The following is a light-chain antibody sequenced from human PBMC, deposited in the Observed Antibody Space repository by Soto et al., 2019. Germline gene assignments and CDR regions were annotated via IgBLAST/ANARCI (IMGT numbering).Light chain of an antibody. Sequence: EIVMTQSPATLSVSPRERATLSCRASQSVSSNLAWYQHKPGQTPRLLIYGASTRATGIPARFSGSGSGTEFTLTISSLQSEDFAVYYCQQYNDWPRTFGQGTKV. CDR3: QQYNDWPRT. CDR1: QSVSSN. CDR2: GAS. J-gene: IGKJ1*01. V-gene: IGKV3-15*01.